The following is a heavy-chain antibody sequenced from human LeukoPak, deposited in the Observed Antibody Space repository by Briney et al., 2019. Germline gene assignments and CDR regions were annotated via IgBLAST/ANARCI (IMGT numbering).Heavy chain of an antibody. CDR2: IYPGDSDT. Sequence: GESLKISCRGSGYSFTSYWIGWVRQMPGKVLEWMGIIYPGDSDTRYSPSFQGQVTISADKSISTAYLQWSSLKASDTAMYYCARSLYDRGYHWFAPWGQGTLVTVSS. D-gene: IGHD3-22*01. CDR1: GYSFTSYW. J-gene: IGHJ5*02. CDR3: ARSLYDRGYHWFAP. V-gene: IGHV5-51*01.